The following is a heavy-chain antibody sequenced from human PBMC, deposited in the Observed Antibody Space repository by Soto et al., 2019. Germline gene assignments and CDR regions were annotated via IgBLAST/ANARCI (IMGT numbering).Heavy chain of an antibody. V-gene: IGHV3-49*04. CDR1: GFTFGDYA. Sequence: GGSLRLSCTASGFTFGDYAMSWVRQAPGKGLEWVGFIRSKAYGGTTEYAASVKGRFTISRDDSKSIAYLQMNSLKTEDTAVYYCTRAGSTIVGATDIDYWGQGTLVTVSS. CDR3: TRAGSTIVGATDIDY. CDR2: IRSKAYGGTT. D-gene: IGHD1-26*01. J-gene: IGHJ4*02.